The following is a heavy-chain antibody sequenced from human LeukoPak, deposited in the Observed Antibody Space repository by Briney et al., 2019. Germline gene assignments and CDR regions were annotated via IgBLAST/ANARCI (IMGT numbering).Heavy chain of an antibody. CDR3: AKGRLDPNLVLDH. CDR1: GFTFSSYW. V-gene: IGHV3-74*01. CDR2: INSDGSST. J-gene: IGHJ4*02. Sequence: PGGSLRLSCAASGFTFSSYWMHWVRQAPGKGLVWVSRINSDGSSTSYADSVKGRFTISRDNSKNTLYLQMNSLRAEDTALYYCAKGRLDPNLVLDHWGQGTLVTVSS. D-gene: IGHD5-12*01.